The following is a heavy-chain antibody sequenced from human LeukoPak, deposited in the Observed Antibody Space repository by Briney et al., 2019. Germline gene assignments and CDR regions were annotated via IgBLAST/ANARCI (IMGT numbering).Heavy chain of an antibody. V-gene: IGHV3-30*04. CDR3: AREKAVAGTAKYFQH. CDR1: GFTFSNYA. Sequence: PGGSLRLSCAASGFTFSNYAMHWVRQAPGKGLGWVALISYDGSNKDYADSVKGRFTISRDNSKNTLYLQMNSLRSKDTAVYYCAREKAVAGTAKYFQHWGQGTLVIVSS. CDR2: ISYDGSNK. J-gene: IGHJ1*01. D-gene: IGHD6-19*01.